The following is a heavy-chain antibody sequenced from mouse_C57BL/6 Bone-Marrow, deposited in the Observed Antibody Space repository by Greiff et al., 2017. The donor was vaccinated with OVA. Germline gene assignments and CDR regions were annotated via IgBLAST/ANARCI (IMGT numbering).Heavy chain of an antibody. D-gene: IGHD2-1*01. V-gene: IGHV2-5*01. CDR3: AKKYYGNYYWYFDV. CDR1: GFSLTSYG. Sequence: QVQLKESGPGLVQPSQRLSITCTVSGFSLTSYGVHWVRQSPGKGLEWLGVIWRGGSTDYNAAFMSRLSITKDNSKSQVFFKMNSLQADDTAIYYCAKKYYGNYYWYFDVWGTGTTVTVSS. CDR2: IWRGGST. J-gene: IGHJ1*03.